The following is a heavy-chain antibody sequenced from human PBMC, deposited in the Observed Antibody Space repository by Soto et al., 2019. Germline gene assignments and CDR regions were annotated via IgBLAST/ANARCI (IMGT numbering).Heavy chain of an antibody. CDR3: ARAVHLGDLSLGY. J-gene: IGHJ4*02. Sequence: SETLSLTCTVSGGSISSGGYYWSWIRQHPGQGLEWIGCIYYTGRTYYNPSLKSRVTISVATSNKQISLKLSSVTAADTAVYYCARAVHLGDLSLGYWGQGTLVTVSS. CDR2: IYYTGRT. D-gene: IGHD3-16*02. CDR1: GGSISSGGYY. V-gene: IGHV4-31*03.